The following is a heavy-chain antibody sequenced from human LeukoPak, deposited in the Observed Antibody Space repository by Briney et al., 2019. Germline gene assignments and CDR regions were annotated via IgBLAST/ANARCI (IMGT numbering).Heavy chain of an antibody. J-gene: IGHJ4*02. V-gene: IGHV4-4*02. CDR2: IYHSGST. Sequence: SGTLSLTCAVSGGSISSSNWWSWVRQPPGKGLEWIGEIYHSGSTNYNPSLKSRVTISVDKSKDQFSLKLSSVTAADTAVYYCARTPGSYDYGDYEGYFDYWGQGTLVTVSS. CDR3: ARTPGSYDYGDYEGYFDY. D-gene: IGHD4-17*01. CDR1: GGSISSSNW.